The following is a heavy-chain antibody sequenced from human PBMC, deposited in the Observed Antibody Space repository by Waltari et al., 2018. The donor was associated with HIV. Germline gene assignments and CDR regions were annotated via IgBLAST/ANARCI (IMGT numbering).Heavy chain of an antibody. CDR3: ARRVGLRYSGYGDFDY. CDR2: IYYSGRT. D-gene: IGHD5-12*01. J-gene: IGHJ4*02. V-gene: IGHV4-39*01. CDR1: GGSISSSSYY. Sequence: QLQLQESGPGLVKPSETLSLTCTVSGGSISSSSYYWGWIRQPPGKGLEWIGSIYYSGRTYYNPSLKSRVTISVDTSKNQFSLKLSSVTAADTAVYYCARRVGLRYSGYGDFDYWGQGTLVTVSS.